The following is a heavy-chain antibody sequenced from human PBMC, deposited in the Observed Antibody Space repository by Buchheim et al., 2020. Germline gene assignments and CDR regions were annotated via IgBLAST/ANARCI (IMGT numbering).Heavy chain of an antibody. CDR2: ISYDGSNE. Sequence: QVQLVESGGGVVQPGRSLRLSCAASGLSFSSYGMPGVRQAPGKGREWVAVISYDGSNEYYRDSVKGRFSISRDNAKKTLYLQMNSLGAEDTAVYYCAKDGLGSGSYMYYFMDVWGQGTT. CDR1: GLSFSSYG. J-gene: IGHJ6*02. CDR3: AKDGLGSGSYMYYFMDV. V-gene: IGHV3-30*18. D-gene: IGHD3-10*01.